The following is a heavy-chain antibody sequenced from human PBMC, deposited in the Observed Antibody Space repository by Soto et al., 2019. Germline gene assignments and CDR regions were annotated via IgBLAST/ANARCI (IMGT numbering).Heavy chain of an antibody. CDR3: TTEGIMITFGGVIVYYPGPTDSYSYGMDV. CDR1: GFTFSNAW. Sequence: GGSLRLSCAASGFTFSNAWMSWVRQAPGKGLEWVGRIKSKTDGGTTDYAAPVKGRFTISRDDSKNTLYLQMNSLKTEDTAVYYCTTEGIMITFGGVIVYYPGPTDSYSYGMDVWGQGTPVTVSS. D-gene: IGHD3-16*02. CDR2: IKSKTDGGTT. V-gene: IGHV3-15*01. J-gene: IGHJ6*02.